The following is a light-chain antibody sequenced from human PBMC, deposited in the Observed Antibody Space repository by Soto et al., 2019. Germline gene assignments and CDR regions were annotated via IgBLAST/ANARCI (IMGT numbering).Light chain of an antibody. CDR2: AAS. CDR3: QQSYSTPRS. V-gene: IGKV1-39*01. Sequence: DIQMTQSPSSLSASVGDRVTITCRASQRISNFLNWYQQKPGKAPKLLIYAASSLQSGVPSTFSGSGSGTDFTLTISSLQPEDFATHYCQQSYSTPRSFGQGTKVEIK. CDR1: QRISNF. J-gene: IGKJ1*01.